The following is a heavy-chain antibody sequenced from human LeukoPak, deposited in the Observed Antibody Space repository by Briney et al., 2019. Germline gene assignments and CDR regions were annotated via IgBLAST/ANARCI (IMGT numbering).Heavy chain of an antibody. D-gene: IGHD2-2*01. V-gene: IGHV4-39*07. CDR1: GGSISSSSYY. Sequence: SETLSLTCTVSGGSISSSSYYWGWIRQPPGKGLEWIGSIYYSGSTYYNPSLKSRVTISVDTSKNQFSLKLSSVTAADTAVYYCARGRVPAAPFDYWGQGTLVTVSS. J-gene: IGHJ4*02. CDR2: IYYSGST. CDR3: ARGRVPAAPFDY.